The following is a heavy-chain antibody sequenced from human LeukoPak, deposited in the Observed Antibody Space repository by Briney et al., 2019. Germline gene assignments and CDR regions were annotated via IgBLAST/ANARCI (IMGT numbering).Heavy chain of an antibody. V-gene: IGHV1-69*04. Sequence: SVKVSCKASGGIFSSYAISWVRQAPGQGLEWMGRIIPILGIANYAQKFQGRVTITADKSTSTAYMELSSLRSEDTAVYYCARGPATIRGGRFDYWGQGTLVTVSS. CDR2: IIPILGIA. J-gene: IGHJ4*02. CDR3: ARGPATIRGGRFDY. CDR1: GGIFSSYA. D-gene: IGHD5-24*01.